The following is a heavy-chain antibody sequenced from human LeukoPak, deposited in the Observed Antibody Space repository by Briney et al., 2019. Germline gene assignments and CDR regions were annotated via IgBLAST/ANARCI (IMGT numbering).Heavy chain of an antibody. CDR3: AGVAYSSNWYIDY. D-gene: IGHD6-13*01. CDR1: GFTFSSYS. J-gene: IGHJ4*02. CDR2: ISSSSSYI. V-gene: IGHV3-21*01. Sequence: GGSLRLSCAASGFTFSSYSMYWVRQAPGKGLEWVSSISSSSSYIYYADTVKGRFTISRDNAKNTLYLQMNSLRAEDTAVYYCAGVAYSSNWYIDYWGQGTLVTVSS.